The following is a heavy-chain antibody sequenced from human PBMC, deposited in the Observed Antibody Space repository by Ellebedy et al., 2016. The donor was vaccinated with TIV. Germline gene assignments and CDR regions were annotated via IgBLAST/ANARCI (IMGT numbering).Heavy chain of an antibody. CDR3: ASSTN. Sequence: GSLRLSCTVSGGSITSGTSYWGWIRQHPGKGLEWIGYIYYSGSTNYNPSLKSRVTISVDTSKNQFSLKLSSVTAADTAVYYCASSTNWGQGTLVTVSS. D-gene: IGHD5/OR15-5a*01. CDR2: IYYSGST. CDR1: GGSITSGTSY. J-gene: IGHJ4*02. V-gene: IGHV4-39*01.